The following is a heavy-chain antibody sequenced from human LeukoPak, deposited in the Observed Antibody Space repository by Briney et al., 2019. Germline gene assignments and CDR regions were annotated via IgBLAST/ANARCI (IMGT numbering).Heavy chain of an antibody. CDR1: GFTFSSYA. J-gene: IGHJ4*02. D-gene: IGHD5-24*01. V-gene: IGHV3-30*14. CDR3: ARALHADPYGYNDY. Sequence: QPGRSLRLSCAASGFTFSSYAMHWVRQAPGKGLEWVAVISYDGSNKYYADSVKGRFTISRDNSKNTLYLQMGSLRAEDMAVYYCARALHADPYGYNDYWGQGTLVTVSS. CDR2: ISYDGSNK.